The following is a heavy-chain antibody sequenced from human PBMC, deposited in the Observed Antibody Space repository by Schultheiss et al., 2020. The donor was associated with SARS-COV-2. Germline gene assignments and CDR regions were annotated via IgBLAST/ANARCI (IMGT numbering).Heavy chain of an antibody. V-gene: IGHV4-34*01. CDR2: MYYTDNT. Sequence: SETLSLTCAVYGRSFSGYYWSWIRQPPGKGLEWIGSMYYTDNTYYSPPLKSRVTISADTSKNQFSLNLRSVTATDTAVYYCAATSDIVVAVATTWGRGTLVTVSS. CDR3: AATSDIVVAVATT. D-gene: IGHD2-15*01. J-gene: IGHJ1*01. CDR1: GRSFSGYY.